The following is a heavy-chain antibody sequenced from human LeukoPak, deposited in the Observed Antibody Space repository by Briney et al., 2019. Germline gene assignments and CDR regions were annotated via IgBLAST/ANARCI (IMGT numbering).Heavy chain of an antibody. CDR2: ISGSGGST. CDR1: GLTSSSYAMSSYA. Sequence: GGSLRLSCAASGLTSSSYAMSSYAMSWVRQAPGKGLEWVSTISGSGGSTYYADSVKGRFTISRDNSKNTLYLQMNSLRPEDTAMYYCARGQLVDYWGQGTLVTVSS. J-gene: IGHJ4*02. V-gene: IGHV3-23*01. CDR3: ARGQLVDY. D-gene: IGHD6-6*01.